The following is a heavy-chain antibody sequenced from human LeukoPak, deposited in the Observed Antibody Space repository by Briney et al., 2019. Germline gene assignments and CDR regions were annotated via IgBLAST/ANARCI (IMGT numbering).Heavy chain of an antibody. CDR2: ISYDESNK. V-gene: IGHV3-30*03. CDR3: ATGGPYSSGWYPGY. J-gene: IGHJ4*02. Sequence: GGSLRLSCAASGXTFSDFDMHWVRQAPGKGQEWVAVISYDESNKYYADSVKGRYTISRDNSKNTLYLQMNSLRAEDTAVYYCATGGPYSSGWYPGYWGQGTLVTVSS. D-gene: IGHD6-19*01. CDR1: GXTFSDFD.